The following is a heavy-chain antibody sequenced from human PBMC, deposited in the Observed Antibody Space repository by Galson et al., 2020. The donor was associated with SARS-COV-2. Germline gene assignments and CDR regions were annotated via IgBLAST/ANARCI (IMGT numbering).Heavy chain of an antibody. CDR1: GGSISSSSYY. J-gene: IGHJ4*02. CDR2: IYYSGST. Sequence: SETLSLTCTVSGGSISSSSYYWGWIRQPPGKGLEWIGSIYYSGSTYYNPSLKSRVTISVDTSKNQFSLKLSSVTAADTAVYYCARHLGGGDCSSTSCAGVQLLYYFDYWGQGTLVTVSS. CDR3: ARHLGGGDCSSTSCAGVQLLYYFDY. D-gene: IGHD2-2*01. V-gene: IGHV4-39*01.